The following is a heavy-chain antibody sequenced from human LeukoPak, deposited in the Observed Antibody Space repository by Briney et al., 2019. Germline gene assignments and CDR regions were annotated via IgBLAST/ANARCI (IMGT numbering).Heavy chain of an antibody. CDR1: GGTFSSYA. Sequence: ASVKVSCKASGGTFSSYAISWVRQAPGQGLEWMGRIIPILGIANYAQKFQGRAAITADKSTSTAYMELSSLRSEDTAVYYCARDRVTMIVAPDYWGQGTLVTVSS. J-gene: IGHJ4*02. V-gene: IGHV1-69*04. D-gene: IGHD3-22*01. CDR2: IIPILGIA. CDR3: ARDRVTMIVAPDY.